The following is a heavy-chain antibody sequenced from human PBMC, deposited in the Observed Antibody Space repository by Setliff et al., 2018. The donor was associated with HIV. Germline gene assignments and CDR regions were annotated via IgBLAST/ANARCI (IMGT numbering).Heavy chain of an antibody. V-gene: IGHV3-74*01. CDR1: GFTFDRYW. Sequence: GGSLRLSCAASGFTFDRYWMHWVRQAPGKGLVWVSRVNSDGSSKTYADSVKDRFTISRDNAKNTLYLQMNSLRAEDTGAYYCHSGYDTEEQSYFDYWGQGTLVTVSS. CDR2: VNSDGSSK. D-gene: IGHD5-12*01. J-gene: IGHJ4*02. CDR3: HSGYDTEEQSYFDY.